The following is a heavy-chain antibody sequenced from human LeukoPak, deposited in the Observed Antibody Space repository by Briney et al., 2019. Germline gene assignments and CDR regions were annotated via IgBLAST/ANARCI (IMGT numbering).Heavy chain of an antibody. D-gene: IGHD3-22*01. J-gene: IGHJ4*02. V-gene: IGHV3-21*01. CDR2: ISSSSYI. Sequence: PGGSLRLSCAASGFTFSSYSMSWVRQAPGKGLEWVSSISSSSYIYYADSVKGRFTISRDNAKNSLYLQMNSLRAEDTAVYYCARGSRYYYDSSGYDYWGQGTLVTVSS. CDR3: ARGSRYYYDSSGYDY. CDR1: GFTFSSYS.